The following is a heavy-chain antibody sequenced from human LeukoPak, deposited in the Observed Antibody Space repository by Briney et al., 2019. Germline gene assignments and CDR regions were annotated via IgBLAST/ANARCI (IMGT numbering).Heavy chain of an antibody. D-gene: IGHD3-22*01. Sequence: GGSLRLSCAASDFSFSTYEFHWVRHAPGKGLEWVSYISASGQTIYYADSVRGRFTISRDNAKNSLYLQMNSLGAEDTAVYYCVRVDSSGYGLHWGLDYWGQGTLVTVSS. CDR1: DFSFSTYE. J-gene: IGHJ4*02. CDR2: ISASGQTI. CDR3: VRVDSSGYGLHWGLDY. V-gene: IGHV3-48*03.